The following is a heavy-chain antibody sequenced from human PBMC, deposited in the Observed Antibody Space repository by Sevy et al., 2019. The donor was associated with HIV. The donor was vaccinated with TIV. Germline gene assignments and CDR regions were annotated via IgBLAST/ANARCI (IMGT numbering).Heavy chain of an antibody. CDR3: VNGGDSYGAYCGGDCDHYYYYGIDV. CDR2: ISSNGGST. J-gene: IGHJ6*02. V-gene: IGHV3-64D*06. CDR1: GFTFSSYA. D-gene: IGHD2-21*01. Sequence: GGSLRLSCSASGFTFSSYAMHWVRQAPGKGLEYVSAISSNGGSTYYADSVKGRFTISRDNSKNTLYLQMSSLRAEDTAVYYWVNGGDSYGAYCGGDCDHYYYYGIDVWGQGTTVTVSS.